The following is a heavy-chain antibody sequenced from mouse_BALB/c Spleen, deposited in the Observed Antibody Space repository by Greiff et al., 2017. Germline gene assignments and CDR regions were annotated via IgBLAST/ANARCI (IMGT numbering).Heavy chain of an antibody. D-gene: IGHD4-1*01. CDR3: ARGPWDDYFDY. CDR1: GFTFSSYA. J-gene: IGHJ2*01. Sequence: EVKLVESGGGLVKPGGSLKLSCAASGFTFSSYAMSWVRQTPEKRLEWVASISSGGSTYYPDSVKGRFTISRDNARNILYLQMSSLRSEDTAMYYCARGPWDDYFDYWGQGTTLTVSS. V-gene: IGHV5-6-5*01. CDR2: ISSGGST.